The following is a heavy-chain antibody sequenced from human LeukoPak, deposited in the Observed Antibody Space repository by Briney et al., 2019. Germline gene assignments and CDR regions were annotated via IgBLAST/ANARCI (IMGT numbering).Heavy chain of an antibody. Sequence: SVKVSCKASGGTFSSYAISWERQAPGQGLEWMGGIIPIFGTANYAQKFQGRVTITADKSTSTAYMELSSLKSEDTAVYYCARGDHVRIYAESAFDIWGQGTMVSVSS. D-gene: IGHD5/OR15-5a*01. CDR3: ARGDHVRIYAESAFDI. CDR2: IIPIFGTA. CDR1: GGTFSSYA. J-gene: IGHJ3*02. V-gene: IGHV1-69*06.